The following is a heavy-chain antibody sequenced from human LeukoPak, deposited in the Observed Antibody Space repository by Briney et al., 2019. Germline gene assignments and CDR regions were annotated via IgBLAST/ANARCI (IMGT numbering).Heavy chain of an antibody. V-gene: IGHV4-59*01. J-gene: IGHJ4*02. CDR2: IYYSGST. D-gene: IGHD3-10*01. CDR1: GGSISSYY. Sequence: PSETLSLTCTVSGGSISSYYWSWIRQPPGKGLEWIGYIYYSGSTNYNPSLKSRVTISVDTSKNQFSLKLSSVTAADTAVYYCARVDGSGSYYTDYWGQGTLVTVSS. CDR3: ARVDGSGSYYTDY.